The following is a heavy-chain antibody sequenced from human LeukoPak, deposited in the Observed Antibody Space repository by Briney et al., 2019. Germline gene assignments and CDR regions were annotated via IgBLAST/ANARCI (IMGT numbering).Heavy chain of an antibody. V-gene: IGHV1-46*01. CDR2: INPSGGST. D-gene: IGHD7-27*01. Sequence: TGGSLRLSCKASGYTFTSYYMHWVRQAPGQGLEWMGIINPSGGSTSYAQKFQGRVTMTRDTSTSTVYMELSSLRSEDTAVYYCARALSWGVDYWGQGTLVTVSS. J-gene: IGHJ4*02. CDR3: ARALSWGVDY. CDR1: GYTFTSYY.